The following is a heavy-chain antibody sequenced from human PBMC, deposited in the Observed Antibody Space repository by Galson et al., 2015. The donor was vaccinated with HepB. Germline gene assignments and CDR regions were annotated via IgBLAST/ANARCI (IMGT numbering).Heavy chain of an antibody. CDR3: ARGEGGYGMDV. V-gene: IGHV3-21*01. CDR2: ISSSSSYI. J-gene: IGHJ6*02. D-gene: IGHD3-16*01. Sequence: SLRLSCAASGFTFSSYSMNWVRQAPGKGLEWVSSISSSSSYIYYADSVKGRFTISRDNAKSSLYLQMNSLRAEDTAVYYCARGEGGYGMDVWGQGTTVTVSS. CDR1: GFTFSSYS.